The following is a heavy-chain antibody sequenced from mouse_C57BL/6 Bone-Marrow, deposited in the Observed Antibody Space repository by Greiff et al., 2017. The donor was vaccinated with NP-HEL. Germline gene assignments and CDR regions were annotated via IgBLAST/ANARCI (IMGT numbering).Heavy chain of an antibody. V-gene: IGHV1-64*01. CDR3: ARLDTTVVATFDY. CDR1: GYTFTSYW. CDR2: IHPNSGST. D-gene: IGHD1-1*01. Sequence: QVQLQQPGAELVKPGASVKLSCKASGYTFTSYWMHWVKQRPGQGLEWIGMIHPNSGSTNYNEKFKSKATLTVDKSSSTAYMQLSSLTSEDSAVYYCARLDTTVVATFDYWGQGTTLTVSS. J-gene: IGHJ2*01.